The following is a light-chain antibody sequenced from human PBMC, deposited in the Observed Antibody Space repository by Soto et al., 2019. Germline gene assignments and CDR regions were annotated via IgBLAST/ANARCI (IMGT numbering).Light chain of an antibody. J-gene: IGLJ1*01. CDR1: SSNIGGNS. Sequence: QSVLAQPPSVSAAPGQRVTISCSGSSSNIGGNSVSWYQQLPGTAPKLLIYDDDKRPSGIPDRFSGSKSGTSATLDITGFQTGDEADYCGSWDSSLSAYVFGTGTKVTVL. CDR3: GSWDSSLSAYV. CDR2: DDD. V-gene: IGLV1-51*01.